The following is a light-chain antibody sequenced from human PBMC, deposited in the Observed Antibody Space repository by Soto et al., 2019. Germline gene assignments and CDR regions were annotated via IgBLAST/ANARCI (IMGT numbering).Light chain of an antibody. V-gene: IGLV2-14*03. CDR1: SSEVGGYNY. CDR3: SSYTSSSTYVV. Sequence: QSVLTQPASVSGSPGQSITISCTGTSSEVGGYNYVSWYQQHPGKAPKLMIYDVINRPSGVSNRFSGSKSGNSASLTISGLQAEDEADYYCSSYTSSSTYVVFGGGTKLTVL. CDR2: DVI. J-gene: IGLJ2*01.